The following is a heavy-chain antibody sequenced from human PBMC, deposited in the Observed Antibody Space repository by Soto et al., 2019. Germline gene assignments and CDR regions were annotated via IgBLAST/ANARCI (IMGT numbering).Heavy chain of an antibody. V-gene: IGHV3-23*01. CDR3: AKQQWLVQGSMDY. CDR1: GFTFSSYA. Sequence: GGSLRLSCAASGFTFSSYAMSWVRQAPGKGLEWVSAISGSGGSTYYAASVKGRFTISRDNSKNTLYLQMNSLRAEDTAVYYCAKQQWLVQGSMDYWGQGTLVTVSS. D-gene: IGHD6-19*01. J-gene: IGHJ4*02. CDR2: ISGSGGST.